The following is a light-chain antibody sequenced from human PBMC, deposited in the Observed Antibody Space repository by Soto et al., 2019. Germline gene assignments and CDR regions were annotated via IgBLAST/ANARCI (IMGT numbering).Light chain of an antibody. V-gene: IGKV1-5*03. CDR2: KAS. CDR1: QSISSW. Sequence: DVQMTHSPSTLSASVGDRVTITCRASQSISSWLAWYQQKPGKAPKLLIYKASTLESGVPSRFSGSGSGTEFTLTISSLQPDDFATYYCQQYNSISLLTFGGGTKV. CDR3: QQYNSISLLT. J-gene: IGKJ4*01.